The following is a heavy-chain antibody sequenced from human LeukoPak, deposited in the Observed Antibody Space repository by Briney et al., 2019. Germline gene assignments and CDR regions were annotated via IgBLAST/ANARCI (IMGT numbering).Heavy chain of an antibody. V-gene: IGHV3-21*01. CDR3: ARYSGDYEADY. Sequence: PGGSLRLSCAASGFTFSSYSMNWVRQAPGKGLEWVSSISSSSLYIYYADSVKGRFTISRDNAKNSLYLQMNSLRAEDMAVYYCARYSGDYEADYWGQGTLVTVSS. CDR2: ISSSSLYI. J-gene: IGHJ4*02. D-gene: IGHD4-17*01. CDR1: GFTFSSYS.